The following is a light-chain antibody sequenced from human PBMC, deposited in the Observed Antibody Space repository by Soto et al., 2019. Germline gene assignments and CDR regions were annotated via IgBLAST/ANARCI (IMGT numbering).Light chain of an antibody. CDR3: FAFTASNSRV. CDR1: IRDVGGYNY. V-gene: IGLV2-14*01. Sequence: QSVLTQPASVSGSPGQSITISCTGTIRDVGGYNYVSWYQHHPGTAPKLVIFEVTNRPSGVSDRFSGSRSGNTASLTISGLQAEDEADYYCFAFTASNSRVFGSGTKVTVL. J-gene: IGLJ1*01. CDR2: EVT.